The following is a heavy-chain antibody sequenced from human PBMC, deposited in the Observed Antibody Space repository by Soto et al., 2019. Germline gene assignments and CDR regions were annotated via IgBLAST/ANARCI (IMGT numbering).Heavy chain of an antibody. Sequence: PSETLSLTCTVSGGSISSYYWSWIRQPPGKGLEWIGYIYYSGSTNYNPSLKSRVTISVDTSKNQFSLKLSSVTAADTAVYYCARSIADYGDDHPYYFDYWGQGTLVTVSS. CDR3: ARSIADYGDDHPYYFDY. CDR2: IYYSGST. J-gene: IGHJ4*02. V-gene: IGHV4-59*01. CDR1: GGSISSYY. D-gene: IGHD4-17*01.